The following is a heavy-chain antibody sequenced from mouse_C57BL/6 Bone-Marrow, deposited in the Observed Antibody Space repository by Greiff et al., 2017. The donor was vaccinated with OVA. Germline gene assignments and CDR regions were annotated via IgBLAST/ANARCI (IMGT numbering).Heavy chain of an antibody. CDR1: GYTFTSYW. Sequence: QVQLQQPGAELVRPGSSVKLSCKASGYTFTSYWMHWVKQRPIQGLEWIGNIDPSDSGTHYNHKFKDKATLTVDNSSRTAYMQRSRQTSEDTAVYYGAKECHTAPDWYVDYWGKGTTLTVSS. CDR3: AKECHTAPDWYVDY. D-gene: IGHD6-1*01. J-gene: IGHJ2*01. V-gene: IGHV1-52*01. CDR2: IDPSDSGT.